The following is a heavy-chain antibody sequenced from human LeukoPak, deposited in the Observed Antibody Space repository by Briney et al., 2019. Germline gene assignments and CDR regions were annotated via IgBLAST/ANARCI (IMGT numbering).Heavy chain of an antibody. V-gene: IGHV3-48*03. CDR1: GFSISSYE. J-gene: IGHJ6*03. CDR3: ARVELAPYNYYMDA. D-gene: IGHD1-7*01. CDR2: ISSSGSTI. Sequence: GGSLRLSCAASGFSISSYEMNWVRQAPGKGLEWVSHISSSGSTIWYADSVKGRFTISRDNAKNSLYLQMNSLRAEDTAVYYCARVELAPYNYYMDAWGKGTTVTVSS.